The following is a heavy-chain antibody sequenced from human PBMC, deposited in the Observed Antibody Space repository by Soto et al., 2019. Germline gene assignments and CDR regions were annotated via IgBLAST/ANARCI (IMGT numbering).Heavy chain of an antibody. V-gene: IGHV3-30*18. CDR2: ISYDGSKK. Sequence: QVQLVESGGGVVQPGTSLRLSCAASGFTFTSYGLHWVRQAPGKGLEWVAGISYDGSKKYFADSVKSRFTISRDNPRSTLFLEMNSLRGEDTAIYYCAKTWFGEDNYGMDVWGQGTTVTVSS. CDR1: GFTFTSYG. D-gene: IGHD3-10*01. J-gene: IGHJ6*02. CDR3: AKTWFGEDNYGMDV.